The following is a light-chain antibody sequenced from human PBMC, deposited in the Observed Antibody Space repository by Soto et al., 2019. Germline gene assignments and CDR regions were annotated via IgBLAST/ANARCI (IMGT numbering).Light chain of an antibody. J-gene: IGKJ1*01. CDR2: GAS. CDR3: QQYGSSPTWT. Sequence: EILMTQSPATLAVSPGERATLSCRASQRVSSNYLAWYQQKPGQAPRLLIYGASTRATGIPDRFSGSGSGTDFTLTISRLEPEDSAVYYCQQYGSSPTWTFGQGTK. CDR1: QRVSSNY. V-gene: IGKV3-20*01.